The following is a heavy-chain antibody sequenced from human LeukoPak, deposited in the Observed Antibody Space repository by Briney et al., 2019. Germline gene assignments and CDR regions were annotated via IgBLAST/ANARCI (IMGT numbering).Heavy chain of an antibody. CDR2: ISGSGGST. CDR3: AREQMITFGGVIVKGAFDI. Sequence: PGGSLRLSCAASGFTFSSYAMSWVRQAPGKGLEWVSAISGSGGSTYYADSVKGRFTISRDNSKNTLYLQMNSLRAEDTAVYYCAREQMITFGGVIVKGAFDIWGQGTMVTVSS. CDR1: GFTFSSYA. D-gene: IGHD3-16*02. V-gene: IGHV3-23*01. J-gene: IGHJ3*02.